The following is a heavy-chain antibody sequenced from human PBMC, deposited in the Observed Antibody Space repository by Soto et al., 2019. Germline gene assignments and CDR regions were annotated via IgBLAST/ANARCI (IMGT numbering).Heavy chain of an antibody. V-gene: IGHV1-69*13. CDR3: AREDDALNFDY. Sequence: GASVKVSCTASGGSISSYAISWVRQAPGQGLEWMGGIIPIFGTANYAQKFQGRVTITADESTSTAYMELSSLRSEDTAVYYCAREDDALNFDYWGQGTLVTVSS. J-gene: IGHJ4*02. CDR2: IIPIFGTA. CDR1: GGSISSYA.